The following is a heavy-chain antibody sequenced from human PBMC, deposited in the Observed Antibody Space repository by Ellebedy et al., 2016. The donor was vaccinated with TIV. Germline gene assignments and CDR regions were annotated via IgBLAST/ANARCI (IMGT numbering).Heavy chain of an antibody. CDR1: GFTFSNYG. CDR3: AKGRGGGSDSSAPRYYFDY. D-gene: IGHD3-22*01. J-gene: IGHJ4*02. Sequence: GESLKIPCVASGFTFSNYGLHWVRQAPGKGLDWVAVTSYDRRNTNNADSVEGRFIISRDNSKKTRYLQMNSLRAEDTAVYYCAKGRGGGSDSSAPRYYFDYWGLGTLVTVSS. V-gene: IGHV3-30*18. CDR2: TSYDRRNT.